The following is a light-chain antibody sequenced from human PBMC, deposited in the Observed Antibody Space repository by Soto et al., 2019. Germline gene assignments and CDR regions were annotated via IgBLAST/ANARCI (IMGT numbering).Light chain of an antibody. CDR3: ETWDSNTPLV. J-gene: IGLJ3*02. V-gene: IGLV4-60*03. CDR2: LEGSGSY. CDR1: SGHSSYI. Sequence: QSVLTQSSSASAFLGSSVKLTCTLSSGHSSYIIAWHQQQPGKAPRYLMKLEGSGSYNKGSGVPDRFSGSSSGADRYLTISNLQSEDEADYYCETWDSNTPLVFGGGTKLTVL.